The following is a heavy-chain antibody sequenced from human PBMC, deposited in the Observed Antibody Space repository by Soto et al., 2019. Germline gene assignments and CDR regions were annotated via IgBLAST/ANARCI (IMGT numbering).Heavy chain of an antibody. CDR1: GFTFKNYA. V-gene: IGHV3-30*18. Sequence: GVSLRLSGAAAGFTFKNYAMHWVRQDPDKGLEWVAFISYDGGNKYSADSVKGRFTISRDNSKNTLYLQLDNLRTEDTAVYYCAKDEGAYCTNGICYPFNYWGQGTLVTVSS. D-gene: IGHD2-8*01. CDR3: AKDEGAYCTNGICYPFNY. J-gene: IGHJ4*02. CDR2: ISYDGGNK.